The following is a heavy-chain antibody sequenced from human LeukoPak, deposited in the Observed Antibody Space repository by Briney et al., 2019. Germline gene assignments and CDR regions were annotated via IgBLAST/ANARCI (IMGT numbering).Heavy chain of an antibody. CDR2: IYTSGST. Sequence: SETLCLTCTVSGGSISSYYWSWIRQPAGKGLEWIGRIYTSGSTNYNPSLKSRVTMSVDTSKNQFSLKLSSVTAADTAVYCCARVSSARGYSYGPFFDYWGQGTLVTVSS. CDR1: GGSISSYY. D-gene: IGHD5-18*01. J-gene: IGHJ4*02. V-gene: IGHV4-4*07. CDR3: ARVSSARGYSYGPFFDY.